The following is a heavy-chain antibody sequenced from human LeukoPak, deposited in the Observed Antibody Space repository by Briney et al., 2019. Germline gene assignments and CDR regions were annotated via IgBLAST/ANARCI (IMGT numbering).Heavy chain of an antibody. CDR1: GFSFSESW. Sequence: PGGSLRLSCAASGFSFSESWMSWVRQAPEKGLEWVAAIKDDGSEKDYVDSVKGRFTISRDNAKNSLYLQMNSLRVEDTAVYYCATGRWYGEFAGSGFDDWGQGILVTVSS. D-gene: IGHD3-10*01. CDR3: ATGRWYGEFAGSGFDD. V-gene: IGHV3-7*01. CDR2: IKDDGSEK. J-gene: IGHJ4*02.